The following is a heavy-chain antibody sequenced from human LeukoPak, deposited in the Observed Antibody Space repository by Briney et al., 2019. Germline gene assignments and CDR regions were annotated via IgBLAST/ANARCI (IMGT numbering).Heavy chain of an antibody. CDR3: TRVQTGRSGLMDV. D-gene: IGHD2-8*02. CDR1: GFSLSGYW. J-gene: IGHJ6*02. Sequence: GSLTLSCAASGFSLSGYWMHWVRQVLGKGLVWVSRMSSEGSGTTYADSVKGRFTISRDNAKNTLYLQMNSLGAEDAAVYYCTRVQTGRSGLMDVWGRGTTVTVS. CDR2: MSSEGSGT. V-gene: IGHV3-74*01.